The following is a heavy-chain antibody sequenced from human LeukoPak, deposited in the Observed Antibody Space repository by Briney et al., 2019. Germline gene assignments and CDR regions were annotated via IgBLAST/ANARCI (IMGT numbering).Heavy chain of an antibody. D-gene: IGHD2/OR15-2a*01. CDR2: IDSSSYTI. V-gene: IGHV3-48*02. CDR1: GFFFSSYS. J-gene: IGHJ6*02. CDR3: ARDLYPPYGMDV. Sequence: GGSLRLSCEASGFFFSSYSMNWVRQAPGKGLEWVSYIDSSSYTIYYADSVRGRFTISRDNAKNSLYLQMNSLRDEDTAVYYCARDLYPPYGMDVWGQGTTVTVSS.